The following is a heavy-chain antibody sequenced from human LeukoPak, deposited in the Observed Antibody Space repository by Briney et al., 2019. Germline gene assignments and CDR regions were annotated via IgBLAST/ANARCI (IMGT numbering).Heavy chain of an antibody. J-gene: IGHJ6*02. Sequence: GGSLRLSCAASGFTFSSYWMNWARQAPGKGLEWVASINHNGNVNYYVDSVKGRFTISRDNFKNTLNLQMNSLRVEDTAVYYCVKERATWGGAPGGAKGMDVWGEGTTVTVS. V-gene: IGHV3-7*01. D-gene: IGHD1-26*01. CDR2: INHNGNVN. CDR3: VKERATWGGAPGGAKGMDV. CDR1: GFTFSSYW.